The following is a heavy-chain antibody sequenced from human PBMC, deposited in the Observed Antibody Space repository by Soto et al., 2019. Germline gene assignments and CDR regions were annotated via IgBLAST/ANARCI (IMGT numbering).Heavy chain of an antibody. CDR2: ISYGGRT. Sequence: QVQLQESGPGLVKPSQTLSLTCTVSGGSINSGGYCWSWIRQHPGKGLDWIGCISYGGRTSYNPSLTSRFTISADTSKNQFSLKLTAVTAADTAVYYCSRGILVWGQGALITVSS. CDR3: SRGILV. D-gene: IGHD5-18*01. V-gene: IGHV4-31*03. J-gene: IGHJ4*02. CDR1: GGSINSGGYC.